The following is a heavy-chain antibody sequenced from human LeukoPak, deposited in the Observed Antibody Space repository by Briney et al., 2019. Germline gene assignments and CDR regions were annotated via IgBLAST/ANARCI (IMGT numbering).Heavy chain of an antibody. Sequence: SETLSLTCTVSGGSISSGGYYWSWIRQHPGKGLEWIGYIYYSGSTYYDPSLKSRVTISVDTSKIQFSLKLSSVTAADTAVYYCARSGRMTTVTFWGQGTLVTVSS. J-gene: IGHJ4*02. D-gene: IGHD4-17*01. CDR2: IYYSGST. CDR3: ARSGRMTTVTF. CDR1: GGSISSGGYY. V-gene: IGHV4-31*03.